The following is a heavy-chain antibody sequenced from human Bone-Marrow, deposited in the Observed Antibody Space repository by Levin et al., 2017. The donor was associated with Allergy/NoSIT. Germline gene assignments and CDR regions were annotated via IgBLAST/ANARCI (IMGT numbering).Heavy chain of an antibody. CDR2: ISPSGDST. CDR1: GFPFTSHA. J-gene: IGHJ4*02. Sequence: SGGSLRLSCTGSGFPFTSHAMTWVRQGPGKGLEWVAGISPSGDSTYYADSMKGRFTMSRDNSKRTLYLQMHSLRVEDTAVYYCANGYGHSFEYWGRGTQVTVSS. D-gene: IGHD5-18*01. CDR3: ANGYGHSFEY. V-gene: IGHV3-23*01.